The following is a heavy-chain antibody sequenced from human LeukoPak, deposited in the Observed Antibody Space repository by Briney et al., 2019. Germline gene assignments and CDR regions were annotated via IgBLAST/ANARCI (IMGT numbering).Heavy chain of an antibody. CDR2: ISYDGSNK. Sequence: GGSLRLSCAASGFTFSSYGMHWVRQAAGKGLEWVAVISYDGSNKYYADSVKGRFTISRDNAKNSLYLQMNSLRAEDTAVYYCARVDYDFWSGYQYYFDYWGQGTLVTVSS. CDR3: ARVDYDFWSGYQYYFDY. D-gene: IGHD3-3*01. CDR1: GFTFSSYG. V-gene: IGHV3-30*03. J-gene: IGHJ4*02.